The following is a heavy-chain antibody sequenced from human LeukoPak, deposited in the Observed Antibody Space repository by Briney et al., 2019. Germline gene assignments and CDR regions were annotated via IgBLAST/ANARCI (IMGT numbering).Heavy chain of an antibody. CDR1: GYSFTNYW. CDR3: ARPSSSWYDNFDY. CDR2: IYPGDSDT. Sequence: NRGESLKISCKGSGYSFTNYWIGWVRQMPGKGLEWMGVIYPGDSDTRYSPSFQGQVTISADKSISTAYLQWGSLKASDTALYYCARPSSSWYDNFDYWGQGTLVTVSS. V-gene: IGHV5-51*01. J-gene: IGHJ4*02. D-gene: IGHD6-13*01.